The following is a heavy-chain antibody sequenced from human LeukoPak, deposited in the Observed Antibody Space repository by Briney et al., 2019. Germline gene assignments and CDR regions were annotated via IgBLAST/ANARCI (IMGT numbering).Heavy chain of an antibody. CDR3: ARDTTYYYDSSGYYYVGYFDY. D-gene: IGHD3-22*01. CDR1: GGSISSYY. Sequence: PSETLSLTCTVSGGSISSYYWSWIRQPPGKGLEWIGYIYYSASTNYNPSLKSRVTISVDTSKNQFSLKLSSVTAADTAVYYCARDTTYYYDSSGYYYVGYFDYWGQGTLVTVSS. J-gene: IGHJ4*02. CDR2: IYYSAST. V-gene: IGHV4-59*01.